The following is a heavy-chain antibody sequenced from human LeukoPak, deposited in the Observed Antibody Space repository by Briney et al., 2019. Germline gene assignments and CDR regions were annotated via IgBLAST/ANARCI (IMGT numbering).Heavy chain of an antibody. J-gene: IGHJ3*02. V-gene: IGHV3-30*18. CDR1: GFTFSSYG. D-gene: IGHD6-19*01. CDR3: AKDRRAGDDAFDI. CDR2: ISSDGSNK. Sequence: GGSLRLSCAASGFTFSSYGMHWVRQAPGKGLEWAALISSDGSNKYYADSVKGRFTISRDNSKNTLYLQMNSLRAEDTAVYYCAKDRRAGDDAFDIWGQGTMVTVSS.